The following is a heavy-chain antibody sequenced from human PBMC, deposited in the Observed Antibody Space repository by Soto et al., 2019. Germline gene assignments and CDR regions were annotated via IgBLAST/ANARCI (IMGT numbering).Heavy chain of an antibody. V-gene: IGHV6-1*01. J-gene: IGHJ5*02. CDR3: VRDRYSSSGWLDP. CDR2: TYYRSRFFS. D-gene: IGHD3-10*01. Sequence: PSQTLSLTCAISGDSVSSYSAAWNWIRQSPSGGLEWLGRTYYRSRFFSDYAESVKSRIIINPDTSKNQFSLQLKSVTPEDTAVYYSVRDRYSSSGWLDPWGQGTPVTVSS. CDR1: GDSVSSYSAA.